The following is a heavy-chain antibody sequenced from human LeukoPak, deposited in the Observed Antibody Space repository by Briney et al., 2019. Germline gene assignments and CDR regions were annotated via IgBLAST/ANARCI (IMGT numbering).Heavy chain of an antibody. V-gene: IGHV3-48*04. Sequence: PGRSLRLSCAASGFTFSSYGMHWVRQAPGKGLEWVSYISSSGSTIYYADSVKGRFTISRDNAKNSLYLQMNSLRAEDTAVYYCARDSGGWYLFDYWGQGTLVTVSS. CDR2: ISSSGSTI. J-gene: IGHJ4*02. D-gene: IGHD6-19*01. CDR1: GFTFSSYG. CDR3: ARDSGGWYLFDY.